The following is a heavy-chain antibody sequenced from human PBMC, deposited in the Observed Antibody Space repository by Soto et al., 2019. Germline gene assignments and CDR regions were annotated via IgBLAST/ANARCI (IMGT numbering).Heavy chain of an antibody. D-gene: IGHD3-10*01. Sequence: SETLSLTCAVYGGSFSGYFWSWIRQPPGKGLEWIGEINHSGSTNYNPSLKSRVTISVDTSKNQFSLKLSSVTAADTAVCYCARGGYYGSGSKGDYGMDVWGQGTTVTVSS. CDR3: ARGGYYGSGSKGDYGMDV. V-gene: IGHV4-34*01. J-gene: IGHJ6*02. CDR1: GGSFSGYF. CDR2: INHSGST.